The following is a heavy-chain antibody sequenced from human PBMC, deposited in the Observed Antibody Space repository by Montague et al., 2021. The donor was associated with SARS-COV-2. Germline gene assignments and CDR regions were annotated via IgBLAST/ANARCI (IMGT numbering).Heavy chain of an antibody. CDR2: IYHSGST. Sequence: SETLSLTCAVYGGSFSGYYWSWIRQPPGKGLEWIGEIYHSGSTNYNPSLKSRVTISVDMSKNQFSLRLSSVTAADTAVYYCAMRGGALDAFDIWGQGTMVIVSS. D-gene: IGHD4-17*01. CDR3: AMRGGALDAFDI. V-gene: IGHV4-34*01. CDR1: GGSFSGYY. J-gene: IGHJ3*02.